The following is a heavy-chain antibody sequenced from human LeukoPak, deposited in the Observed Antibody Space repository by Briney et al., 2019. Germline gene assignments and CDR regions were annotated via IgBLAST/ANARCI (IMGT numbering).Heavy chain of an antibody. CDR1: GGSISSGGYY. V-gene: IGHV4-31*03. CDR3: ARSRRVGWFDP. D-gene: IGHD5-24*01. J-gene: IGHJ5*02. CDR2: IYYSGST. Sequence: SETLSLTCTVSGGSISSGGYYWSWIRQHPGKGLEWIGYIYYSGSTYYNPSLKSRVTISVDTSKNQFSLKLSSVTAADTAVYHCARSRRVGWFDPWGQGTLVTASS.